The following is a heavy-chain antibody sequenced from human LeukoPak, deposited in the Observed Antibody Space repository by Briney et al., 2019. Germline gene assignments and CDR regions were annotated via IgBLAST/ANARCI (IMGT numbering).Heavy chain of an antibody. J-gene: IGHJ4*02. CDR1: GGSFSGYY. CDR2: INHSGST. D-gene: IGHD3-3*01. V-gene: IGHV4-34*01. CDR3: ARPTMGY. Sequence: PSETLSLTCAVYGGSFSGYYWSWIRQPPGKGLEWIGEINHSGSTNYNPSLKSRVTISVDTSKNQFSLKLSSVTAADTAVYYCARPTMGYWGRGTLVTVSS.